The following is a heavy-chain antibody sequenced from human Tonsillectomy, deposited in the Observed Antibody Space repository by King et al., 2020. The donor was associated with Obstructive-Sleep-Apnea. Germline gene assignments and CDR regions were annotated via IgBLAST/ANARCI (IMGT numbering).Heavy chain of an antibody. CDR3: ARLGYGSGTYYKEVDY. Sequence: QLQESGPGLVKPSETLSLTCTVSGGSISGYYWNWIRQPPGKGLEWIGYIYYSGSTNYNPSLKSRVTISVDTSKNQFSLNLTSVTAADTAVYYCARLGYGSGTYYKEVDYWGQGTLVTVSS. CDR1: GGSISGYY. J-gene: IGHJ4*02. CDR2: IYYSGST. V-gene: IGHV4-59*08. D-gene: IGHD3-10*01.